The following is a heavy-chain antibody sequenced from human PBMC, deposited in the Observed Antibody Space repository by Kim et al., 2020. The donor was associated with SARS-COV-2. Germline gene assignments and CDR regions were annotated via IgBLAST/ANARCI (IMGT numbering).Heavy chain of an antibody. V-gene: IGHV3-74*01. D-gene: IGHD6-13*01. Sequence: GGSLRLSCAASGFTFSTYWMHWVRQAPGKGLVWVSLIKSDGSSTRYADSVKGRFTISRDNAKNTLYLQMNSLRAEDTAVYYCARGGAATGFDYWGQGTLVTVSS. CDR1: GFTFSTYW. CDR3: ARGGAATGFDY. CDR2: IKSDGSST. J-gene: IGHJ4*02.